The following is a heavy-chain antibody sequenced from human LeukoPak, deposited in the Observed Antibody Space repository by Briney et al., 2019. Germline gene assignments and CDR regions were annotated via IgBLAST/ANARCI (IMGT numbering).Heavy chain of an antibody. V-gene: IGHV3-7*01. CDR3: AREAHYDFWSGYYWYTKLYYFDY. CDR1: GSTFSSYW. CDR2: IKQDGSEK. D-gene: IGHD3-3*01. J-gene: IGHJ4*02. Sequence: GGSLRLSCAASGSTFSSYWTSWVRQAPGKGLEWVANIKQDGSEKYYVDSVKGRFTISRDDAKNSLYLQMNSLRAEDTAVYYCAREAHYDFWSGYYWYTKLYYFDYWGQGTLVTVSS.